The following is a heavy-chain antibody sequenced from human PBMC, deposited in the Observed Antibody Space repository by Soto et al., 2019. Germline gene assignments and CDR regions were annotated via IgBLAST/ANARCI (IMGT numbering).Heavy chain of an antibody. CDR3: AREGPDYDYVWGSYRYLPRSLDY. CDR2: IYHSGST. V-gene: IGHV4-38-2*02. D-gene: IGHD3-16*02. J-gene: IGHJ4*02. Sequence: ETLSLTCAVSGYSISSGYYWGWIRQPPGKGLEWIGSIYHSGSTYYNPSLKSRVTISVDTSKNQFSLKLSSVTAADTAVYYCAREGPDYDYVWGSYRYLPRSLDYWGQGTLVTVSS. CDR1: GYSISSGYY.